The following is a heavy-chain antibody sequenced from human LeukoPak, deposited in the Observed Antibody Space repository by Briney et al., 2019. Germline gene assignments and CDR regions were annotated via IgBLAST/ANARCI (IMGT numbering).Heavy chain of an antibody. D-gene: IGHD6-6*01. J-gene: IGHJ6*03. CDR1: GFTFSTYA. Sequence: GGSLRLSCSASGFTFSTYAMSWVRQAPGKGLEWVSAMSGNGANTYYTDSMKGRFTISRDNSKNTLYLQMNSLRAEDTAVYYCAKIRDILVSKFFYYMDVWGKGTTVIVSS. CDR3: AKIRDILVSKFFYYMDV. V-gene: IGHV3-23*01. CDR2: MSGNGANT.